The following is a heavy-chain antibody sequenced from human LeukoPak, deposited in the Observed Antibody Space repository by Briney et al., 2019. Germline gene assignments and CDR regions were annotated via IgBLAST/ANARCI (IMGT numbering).Heavy chain of an antibody. CDR1: GFTFDNYA. CDR2: ISGGGGST. J-gene: IGHJ4*02. Sequence: GGSLRLSCAASGFTFDNYAMHWVRQAQGKGLEWVSLISGGGGSTSYADSVKGRFTISRDNNKGSLYLQMNSLRTEDTALYYCAKVLGSSSWYSLGYWGQGTLVTVSS. V-gene: IGHV3-43*02. CDR3: AKVLGSSSWYSLGY. D-gene: IGHD6-13*01.